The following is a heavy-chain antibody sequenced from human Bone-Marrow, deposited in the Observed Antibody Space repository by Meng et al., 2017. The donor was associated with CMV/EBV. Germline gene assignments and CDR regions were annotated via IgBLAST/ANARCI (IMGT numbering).Heavy chain of an antibody. CDR3: ARHGGDGGNSCSFDF. CDR2: IHNSANT. V-gene: IGHV4-39*01. CDR1: ADSLSNTNYY. Sequence: SETLSLTCTVSADSLSNTNYYWGWIRQPPGKGLEWIGSIHNSANTFRNPSLGSRITMSIDTSKNHFSLKLSSVTVADTAVYYCARHGGDGGNSCSFDFWGQGTLVTVS. J-gene: IGHJ4*02. D-gene: IGHD4-23*01.